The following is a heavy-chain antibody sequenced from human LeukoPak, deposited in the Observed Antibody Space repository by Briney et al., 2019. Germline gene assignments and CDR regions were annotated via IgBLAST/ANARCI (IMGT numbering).Heavy chain of an antibody. CDR2: IYYSGST. Sequence: TSETLSLTCTVSGGSISSSSYYWGWIRQPPGKGLEWIGSIYYSGSTYYNPSLKSRVTISVDTSKNQFSLKLSSVTAADTAVYYCARQVGATYGEDYWGQGTLVTVSS. CDR3: ARQVGATYGEDY. J-gene: IGHJ4*02. D-gene: IGHD1-26*01. CDR1: GGSISSSSYY. V-gene: IGHV4-39*01.